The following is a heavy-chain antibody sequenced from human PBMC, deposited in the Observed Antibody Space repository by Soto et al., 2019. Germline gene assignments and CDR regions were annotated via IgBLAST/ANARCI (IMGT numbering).Heavy chain of an antibody. Sequence: SETLSLTCRVSVVFISSYYWSWIRQPPGKGLEWIGYINHSGSTKYNPFLKSRVTISVDTSKNKVSLNLNSVTSADTAVYFCAALGDCSSISVFAPWGQGTLVTIFS. J-gene: IGHJ5*02. CDR2: INHSGST. CDR3: AALGDCSSISVFAP. V-gene: IGHV4-59*01. D-gene: IGHD2-2*01. CDR1: VVFISSYY.